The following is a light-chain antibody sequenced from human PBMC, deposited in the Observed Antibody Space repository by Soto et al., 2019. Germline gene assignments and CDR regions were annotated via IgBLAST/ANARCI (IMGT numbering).Light chain of an antibody. CDR2: RAS. Sequence: EIVLTQSPDTLSLSPGERATLSCRPSQSVSSTYLAWYQQKPGQAPRLLIYRASTRATGIPDRFSGSGSGTDFTLTISRLEPEDLSVYYCPQHESSPLTFGGGTKVEIQ. J-gene: IGKJ4*01. V-gene: IGKV3-20*01. CDR1: QSVSSTY. CDR3: PQHESSPLT.